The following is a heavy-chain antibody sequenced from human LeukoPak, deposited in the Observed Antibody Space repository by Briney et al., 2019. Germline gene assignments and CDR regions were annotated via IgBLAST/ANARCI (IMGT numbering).Heavy chain of an antibody. CDR3: AKEGRSLQTY. Sequence: GGSLRLSCAASGFMFSSNWMSWVRLAPGKGLEWVANIKEDGTETYYVDSVKGRFTISRDNAKNSLYLQMNSLRVEDTAVYYCAKEGRSLQTYWGQGTLVTVFS. V-gene: IGHV3-7*03. CDR1: GFMFSSNW. D-gene: IGHD5-24*01. CDR2: IKEDGTET. J-gene: IGHJ4*02.